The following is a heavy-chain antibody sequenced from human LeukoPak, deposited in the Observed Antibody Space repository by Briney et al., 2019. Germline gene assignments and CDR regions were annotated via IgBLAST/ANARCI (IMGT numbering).Heavy chain of an antibody. CDR2: INTYNGNT. Sequence: AASVKVSFKASGYTFTTYGISWVRQAPGPGLEWMGWINTYNGNTNYAQKLQGRVTMTTDTSTSTAYMELRSLRSDDTAVYYCARDLGSGPNWFDHWGQGTLVTVSS. CDR1: GYTFTTYG. D-gene: IGHD6-19*01. CDR3: ARDLGSGPNWFDH. V-gene: IGHV1-18*01. J-gene: IGHJ5*02.